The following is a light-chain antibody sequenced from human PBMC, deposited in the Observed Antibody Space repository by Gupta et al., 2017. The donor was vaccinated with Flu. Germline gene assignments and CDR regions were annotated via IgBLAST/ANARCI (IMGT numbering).Light chain of an antibody. CDR1: SGSVDSNY. V-gene: IGLV6-57*01. J-gene: IGLJ2*01. CDR2: VEN. Sequence: IPTQTHAVSESPGKTVTISCTRSSGSVDSNYVQWYQQRPASSPPTIIYVENQRPSAVLARCSGATDCSYKSALTNTARLGTDDEADDCCQYSDNNPLVVFGGGTKLTVL. CDR3: QYSDNNPLVV.